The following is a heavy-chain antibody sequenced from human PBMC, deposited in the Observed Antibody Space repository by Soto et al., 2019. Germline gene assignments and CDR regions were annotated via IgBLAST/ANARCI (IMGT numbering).Heavy chain of an antibody. CDR3: ARLGYYDSSGYNLNAFDI. V-gene: IGHV4-31*03. CDR2: IYYSGST. D-gene: IGHD3-22*01. Sequence: LSLTCTVSGGSISSGGYYWSWIRQHPGKGLEWIGYIYYSGSTYYNPSLKSRVTISVDTSKNQFSLKLSSVTAADTAVYYCARLGYYDSSGYNLNAFDIWGQGTMVTVSS. J-gene: IGHJ3*02. CDR1: GGSISSGGYY.